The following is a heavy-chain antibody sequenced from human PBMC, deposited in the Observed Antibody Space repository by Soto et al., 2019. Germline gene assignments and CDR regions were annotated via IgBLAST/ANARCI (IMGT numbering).Heavy chain of an antibody. CDR3: ASPDTVTTGSTAFDI. CDR2: IDPSDSYT. V-gene: IGHV5-10-1*01. CDR1: GYSFTSYW. D-gene: IGHD4-17*01. Sequence: ESLKISCKGSGYSFTSYWISWVRQMPGKGLEWMGRIDPSDSYTNYSPSFQGHVTISADKSISTAYLQWSSLKASDTAMYYCASPDTVTTGSTAFDIWGQGTMVTVSS. J-gene: IGHJ3*02.